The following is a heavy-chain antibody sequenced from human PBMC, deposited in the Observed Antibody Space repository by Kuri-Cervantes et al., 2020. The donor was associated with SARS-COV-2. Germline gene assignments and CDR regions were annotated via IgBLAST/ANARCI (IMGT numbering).Heavy chain of an antibody. D-gene: IGHD3-10*01. CDR1: GYTFTGYY. CDR2: INPNSGGT. J-gene: IGHJ5*02. CDR3: ARDPVYGSGSYNNWFDP. V-gene: IGHV1-2*02. Sequence: ASVKVSCKASGYTFTGYYMHWVRQAPGQGLEWMGWINPNSGGTNYAQKFQGRVTMTRDTSISTAYMELSRLRSDDTAVYYCARDPVYGSGSYNNWFDPWGKGTLVTVSS.